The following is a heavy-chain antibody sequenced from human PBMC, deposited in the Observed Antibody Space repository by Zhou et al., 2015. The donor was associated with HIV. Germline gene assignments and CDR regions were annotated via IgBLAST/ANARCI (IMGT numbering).Heavy chain of an antibody. V-gene: IGHV1-69*13. Sequence: QVQLVQSGGELKKPGSSVKISCKASGYNFRTAGISWVRQVPGQGLDWMGGIIPSFDTKNYAQKFLGRLTITADESTSTSYMELSGLRSEDTAIYFCARLVNYYDRRGEPDFWGQGTLVTVSS. D-gene: IGHD3-22*01. CDR1: GYNFRTAG. CDR3: ARLVNYYDRRGEPDF. CDR2: IIPSFDTK. J-gene: IGHJ4*02.